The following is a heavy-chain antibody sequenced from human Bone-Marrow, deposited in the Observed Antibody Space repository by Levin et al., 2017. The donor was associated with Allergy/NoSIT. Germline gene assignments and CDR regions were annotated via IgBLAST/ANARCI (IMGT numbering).Heavy chain of an antibody. CDR1: GYSFTSYW. V-gene: IGHV5-51*01. CDR3: ARIVRGRGYPPLGGWFDP. Sequence: GGSLRLSCKGSGYSFTSYWIGWVRQMPGKGLEWMGIIYPGDSDTRYSPSFQGQVTISADKSISTAYLQWSSLKASDTAMYYCARIVRGRGYPPLGGWFDPWGQGTLVTVSS. CDR2: IYPGDSDT. D-gene: IGHD3-3*01. J-gene: IGHJ5*02.